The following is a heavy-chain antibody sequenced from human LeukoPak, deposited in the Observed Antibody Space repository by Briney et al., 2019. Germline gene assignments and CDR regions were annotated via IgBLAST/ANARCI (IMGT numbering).Heavy chain of an antibody. V-gene: IGHV4-34*01. CDR3: ARGVLRFVAVARPRYFDY. CDR2: INHSGST. CDR1: GGSFSGYY. J-gene: IGHJ4*02. Sequence: SETLSLTCAVYGGSFSGYYWSWIRQPPGKGLEWIGEINHSGSTNYNPSLKSRVTISVDTSKNQFSLKLSSVTAADTAVYYCARGVLRFVAVARPRYFDYWGQGTLVTVSS. D-gene: IGHD6-19*01.